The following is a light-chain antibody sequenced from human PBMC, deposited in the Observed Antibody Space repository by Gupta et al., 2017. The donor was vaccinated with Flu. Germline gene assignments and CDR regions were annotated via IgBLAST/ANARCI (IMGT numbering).Light chain of an antibody. Sequence: PATLSLSPGERATRSCRASQSVGTSLAWYQQKPGQAPRLLIYDASNRATGIPARFSGGGSGTDFTLTISSLEPEDFVVYYCQQRTNWLWTFGQGTKVEI. CDR2: DAS. V-gene: IGKV3-11*01. CDR1: QSVGTS. J-gene: IGKJ1*01. CDR3: QQRTNWLWT.